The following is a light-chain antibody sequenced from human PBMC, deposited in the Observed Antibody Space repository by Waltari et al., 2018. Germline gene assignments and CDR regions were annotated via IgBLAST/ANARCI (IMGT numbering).Light chain of an antibody. CDR3: QQYNNWPRT. J-gene: IGKJ3*01. V-gene: IGKV3-15*01. Sequence: EIVMTQSPATLSVSPGERATISCRASQSVSSNLAWYQQKPGQAPRLLIYGASTRATGIPARFSGSGSGTAFTLTISSLQSEDFAVYYCQQYNNWPRTFGPGTKVDIK. CDR2: GAS. CDR1: QSVSSN.